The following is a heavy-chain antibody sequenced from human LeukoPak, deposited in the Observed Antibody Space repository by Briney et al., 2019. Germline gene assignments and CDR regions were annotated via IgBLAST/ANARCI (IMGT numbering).Heavy chain of an antibody. J-gene: IGHJ4*02. CDR2: IDPSDSYT. Sequence: GESLKISCKGSGYSFTSYWISWVRQMPGKGLEWMGRIDPSDSYTNYSPSFQGHVTISADKSISTAYLQWSSLKASDTATYYCTRHEGRLAAAGTDYWGQGTLVTVSS. CDR3: TRHEGRLAAAGTDY. D-gene: IGHD6-13*01. V-gene: IGHV5-10-1*01. CDR1: GYSFTSYW.